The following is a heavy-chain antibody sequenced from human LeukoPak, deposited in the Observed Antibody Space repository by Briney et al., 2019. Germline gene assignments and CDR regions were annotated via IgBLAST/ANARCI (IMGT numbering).Heavy chain of an antibody. CDR1: GYTLTSYG. Sequence: ASVKVSCKASGYTLTSYGISWVRQAPGQGLEWMGWISAYNGSTRYAQKLQGRVTMTTDTSTSTAYMELRSLRSDDTAVYYCARAVTGGLYYYYYYMDVWGKGTTVTISS. V-gene: IGHV1-18*01. J-gene: IGHJ6*03. CDR3: ARAVTGGLYYYYYYMDV. CDR2: ISAYNGST. D-gene: IGHD3-10*01.